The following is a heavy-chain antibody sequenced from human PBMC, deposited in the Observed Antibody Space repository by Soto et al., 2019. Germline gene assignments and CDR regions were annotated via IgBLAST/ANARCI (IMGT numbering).Heavy chain of an antibody. J-gene: IGHJ6*02. CDR2: IYYSGST. CDR3: AREGKITIFGVATGDYYGMDV. V-gene: IGHV4-30-4*01. D-gene: IGHD3-3*01. CDR1: GGSISSGDYY. Sequence: SETLSLTCTVSGGSISSGDYYWSWIRQPPGKGLEWIGYIYYSGSTYYSPSLKSRVTISVDTSKNQFSLKLSSVTAADTAVYYCAREGKITIFGVATGDYYGMDVWGQGTTVTVSS.